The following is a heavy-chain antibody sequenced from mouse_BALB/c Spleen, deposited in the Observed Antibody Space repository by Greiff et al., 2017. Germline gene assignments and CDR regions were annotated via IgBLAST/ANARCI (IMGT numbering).Heavy chain of an antibody. Sequence: EVQLVESGGGLVKPGGSLKLSCAASGFTFSDYYMYWVRQTPEKRLEWVATISDGGSYTYYPDNVKGRFTISRDNAKNNLYLQMSSLKSEDTAMYYCASYDYYAMDYWGQGTSVTVSS. V-gene: IGHV5-4*02. J-gene: IGHJ4*01. CDR1: GFTFSDYY. CDR2: ISDGGSYT. CDR3: ASYDYYAMDY.